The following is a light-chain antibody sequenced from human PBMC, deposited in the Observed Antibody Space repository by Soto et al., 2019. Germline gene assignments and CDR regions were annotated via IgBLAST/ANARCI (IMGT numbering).Light chain of an antibody. Sequence: QSALAQPDSVSGSPGQSITISCTGTSSDVGGYNYVSWYQQHPGKAPKLMIYEVSNRPSGVSNRFSGSKSGNTASLTISGLQAEDEADYYCSSYTSSSTYVFGTGTKGTVL. CDR1: SSDVGGYNY. CDR3: SSYTSSSTYV. V-gene: IGLV2-14*01. CDR2: EVS. J-gene: IGLJ1*01.